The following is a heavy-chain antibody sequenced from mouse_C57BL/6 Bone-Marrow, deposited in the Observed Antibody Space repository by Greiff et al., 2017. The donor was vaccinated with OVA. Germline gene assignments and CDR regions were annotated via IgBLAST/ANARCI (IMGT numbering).Heavy chain of an antibody. J-gene: IGHJ4*01. CDR3: ARLYYGNYETAYAMDY. Sequence: VKLVESGPELVKPGASVKISCKASGYAFSSSWMNWVKQRPGKGLEWIGRIYPGDGDTNYNGKFKGKATLTADKSSSTAYMQLSSLTSEDSAVYVCARLYYGNYETAYAMDYWGQGTSVTVSS. V-gene: IGHV1-82*01. D-gene: IGHD2-1*01. CDR1: GYAFSSSW. CDR2: IYPGDGDT.